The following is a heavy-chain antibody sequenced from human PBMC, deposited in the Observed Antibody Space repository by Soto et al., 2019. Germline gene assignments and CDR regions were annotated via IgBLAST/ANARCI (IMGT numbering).Heavy chain of an antibody. V-gene: IGHV6-1*01. CDR2: TYYRSKWYS. CDR3: ARTNGGYVDY. J-gene: IGHJ4*02. Sequence: LSQTLSLTCAISGDSVSSNSGAWNWIRQSPSRGLEWLGRTYYRSKWYSTYAVSVKSRITINPDTSKNQFSLQLNSVTPEDTAVYYCARTNGGYVDYWGQGALVTVSS. CDR1: GDSVSSNSGA. D-gene: IGHD2-8*01.